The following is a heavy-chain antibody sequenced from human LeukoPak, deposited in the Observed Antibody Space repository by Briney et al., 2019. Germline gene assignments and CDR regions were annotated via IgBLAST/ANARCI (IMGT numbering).Heavy chain of an antibody. CDR2: INHSGST. Sequence: SETLSLTCAVYGGSFRGYYWSWIRQPPGKGLEWIGEINHSGSTNYNPSLKSRVTISVDTSKNQFSLKLSSVTAADTAVYYCARDSSSWYRGEYYFDYWGQGTLVTVSS. CDR1: GGSFRGYY. D-gene: IGHD6-13*01. J-gene: IGHJ4*02. V-gene: IGHV4-34*01. CDR3: ARDSSSWYRGEYYFDY.